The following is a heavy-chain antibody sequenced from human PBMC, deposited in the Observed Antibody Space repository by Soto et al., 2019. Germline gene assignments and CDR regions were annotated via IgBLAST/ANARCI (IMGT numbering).Heavy chain of an antibody. CDR2: IYYSGSP. V-gene: IGHV4-31*03. Sequence: PSETLSLTCTVSGGSISSGGYYWSWIRQHPGKGLEWIGYIYYSGSPYYNPSLKSRVTISVDTSKNKFALKLSSVTAADTAVYYCARGGTGHPAIPGVYWGRGTMVTGS. J-gene: IGHJ1*01. D-gene: IGHD1-1*01. CDR1: GGSISSGGYY. CDR3: ARGGTGHPAIPGVY.